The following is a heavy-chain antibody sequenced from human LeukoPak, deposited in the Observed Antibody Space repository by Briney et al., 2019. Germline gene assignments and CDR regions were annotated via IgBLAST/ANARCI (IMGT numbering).Heavy chain of an antibody. Sequence: SETLSPTCAVSGGSISSGCYSWSWIRQPPGKGLEWIGYIYHSGSTYYNPSLKSRVTISVDRSKNQFSLKLSSVTAADTAVYYCARGSMVRGIVRWFDPWGQGTLVTVSS. CDR1: GGSISSGCYS. D-gene: IGHD3-10*01. J-gene: IGHJ5*02. CDR2: IYHSGST. V-gene: IGHV4-30-2*01. CDR3: ARGSMVRGIVRWFDP.